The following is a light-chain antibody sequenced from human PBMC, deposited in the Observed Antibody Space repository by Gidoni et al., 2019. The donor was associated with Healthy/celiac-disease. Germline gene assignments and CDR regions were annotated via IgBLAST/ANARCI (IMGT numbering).Light chain of an antibody. V-gene: IGKV1-5*01. Sequence: DIQMTQSPSTLSASVGDRVTITCRASQSISSWLAWYQQKPGKALKLLIYDASSLESGVPSRFSGSGSGTEFTLTISSLQPDDFATYYCQQYNSWTFGQGTKVEIK. CDR3: QQYNSWT. CDR2: DAS. CDR1: QSISSW. J-gene: IGKJ1*01.